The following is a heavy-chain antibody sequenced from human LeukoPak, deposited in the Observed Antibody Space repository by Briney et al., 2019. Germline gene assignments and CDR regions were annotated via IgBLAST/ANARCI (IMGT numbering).Heavy chain of an antibody. CDR1: GFTFRSYA. CDR2: FSRSGVNT. J-gene: IGHJ4*02. V-gene: IGHV3-23*01. CDR3: VKHSGGVYGNSDS. Sequence: GGSLRLSCVASGFTFRSYAASWFRQAPGKGREWVSTFSRSGVNTYYADSVRGRFTISKDSSKNTLQMNSLSAEDTVIYYCVKHSGGVYGNSDSWGQGILVTVSS. D-gene: IGHD1-1*01.